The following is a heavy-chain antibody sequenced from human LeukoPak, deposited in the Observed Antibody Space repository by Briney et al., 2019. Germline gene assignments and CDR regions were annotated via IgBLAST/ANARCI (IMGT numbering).Heavy chain of an antibody. CDR3: ARFPTGGPQTPVDY. Sequence: PSETLSLTCTVSGGSISSGYWWSWVRQPPAKGLEWIGEIYHRGTAKYNPSLKSRVTISVDNSKNQFSLRLSSVTAADTALYYFARFPTGGPQTPVDYWGQGTLVTVSS. D-gene: IGHD3-16*01. J-gene: IGHJ4*02. V-gene: IGHV4-4*02. CDR1: GGSISSGYW. CDR2: IYHRGTA.